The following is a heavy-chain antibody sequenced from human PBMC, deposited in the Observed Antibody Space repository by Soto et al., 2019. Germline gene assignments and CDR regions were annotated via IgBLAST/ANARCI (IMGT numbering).Heavy chain of an antibody. CDR3: ARDKEVTYCGGDCYPPGY. CDR1: GYTFTSYG. J-gene: IGHJ4*02. V-gene: IGHV1-18*04. D-gene: IGHD2-21*02. Sequence: ASVKVSCKASGYTFTSYGISWLRQAPGQGLEWMGWISAYNGKTNYAQKLQGRVTMTTDTSTSTAYMELWSLRSDDTAVYYCARDKEVTYCGGDCYPPGYWGQGTLVTVSS. CDR2: ISAYNGKT.